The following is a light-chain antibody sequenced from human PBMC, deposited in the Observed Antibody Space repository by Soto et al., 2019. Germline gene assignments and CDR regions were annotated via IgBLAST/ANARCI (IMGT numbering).Light chain of an antibody. CDR3: SSYAGANTLL. J-gene: IGLJ2*01. V-gene: IGLV2-11*01. CDR1: ISDVAGYNY. Sequence: QSALTQPRSVSGSPGQSVTISCTGTISDVAGYNYVSWYQHHPGKAPKLLISDVTKRPSWVPDRFSGSKSGSTASLTISELQAEDEADYYCSSYAGANTLLFGGGTKLTVL. CDR2: DVT.